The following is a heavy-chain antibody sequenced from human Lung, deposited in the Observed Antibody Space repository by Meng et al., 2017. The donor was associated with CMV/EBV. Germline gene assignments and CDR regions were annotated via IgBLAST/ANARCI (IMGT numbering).Heavy chain of an antibody. V-gene: IGHV5-51*01. CDR3: ARRKGCNGGSCYPGWFDP. Sequence: GEXXKISCKGSGYSFTSYWIGWVRQMPGKGLEWMGIIYPGDSDTRYSPSFQGQVTISADKSISTAYLQWSSLKASDTAMYYCARRKGCNGGSCYPGWFDPXGQGXLVTVSS. CDR1: GYSFTSYW. D-gene: IGHD2-15*01. CDR2: IYPGDSDT. J-gene: IGHJ5*02.